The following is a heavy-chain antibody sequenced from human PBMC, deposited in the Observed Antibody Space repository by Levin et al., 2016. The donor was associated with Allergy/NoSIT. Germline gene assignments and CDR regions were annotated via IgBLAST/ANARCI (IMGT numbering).Heavy chain of an antibody. V-gene: IGHV4-4*07. Sequence: SETLSLTCAVSGGPISLWAWHWIRQPAGGRLEWIGRVSTSGATDYNSSLKSRVTMSVDKSRNQFSLTLNSVTAADTAVYYCATGGGDFDHWGQGTLVTVSS. CDR1: GGPISLWA. CDR2: VSTSGAT. CDR3: ATGGGDFDH. D-gene: IGHD2-21*01. J-gene: IGHJ4*02.